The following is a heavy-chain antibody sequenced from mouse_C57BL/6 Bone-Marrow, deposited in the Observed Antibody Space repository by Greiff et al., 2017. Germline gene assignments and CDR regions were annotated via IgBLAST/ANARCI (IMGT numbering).Heavy chain of an antibody. Sequence: DVMLVESGGGLVQPGGSLKLSCEASGFTFSDYGMAWVRQAPRKGPEWVAFISNLGYSIYYADTVKGRFTISRENAKNTLYLEMSSLRSEDTAMYYCARREEGGFDYWGQGTLLTVSS. CDR3: ARREEGGFDY. CDR2: ISNLGYSI. CDR1: GFTFSDYG. J-gene: IGHJ2*01. V-gene: IGHV5-15*04.